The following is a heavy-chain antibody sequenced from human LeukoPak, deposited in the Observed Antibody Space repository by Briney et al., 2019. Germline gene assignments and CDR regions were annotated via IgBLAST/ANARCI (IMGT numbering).Heavy chain of an antibody. CDR3: ARGGSYAATDV. CDR2: IVSNGGNT. D-gene: IGHD3-16*01. J-gene: IGHJ4*02. V-gene: IGHV3-64*02. CDR1: GLTFSSHA. Sequence: GGSLRLSCAASGLTFSSHAMHWIRQAPGKGLEYVSAIVSNGGNTYYAESVRGRFTISRDNSKNTVYLQMGSLRPEDTGVYYCARGGSYAATDVWGQGALVTVSS.